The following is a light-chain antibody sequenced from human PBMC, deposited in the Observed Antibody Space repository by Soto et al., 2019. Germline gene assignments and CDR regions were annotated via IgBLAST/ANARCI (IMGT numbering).Light chain of an antibody. CDR2: EVS. Sequence: QSALTQPPSASGSPGQSVTISCTGTSSDVGGYHYVSWYQQHPGKAPKVMIYEVSKRPSGVSDRFSGSKSGNTASLTISGLQDDDEADYYCCSYAGSSTWVFGGGTKLTVL. CDR3: CSYAGSSTWV. J-gene: IGLJ3*02. CDR1: SSDVGGYHY. V-gene: IGLV2-8*01.